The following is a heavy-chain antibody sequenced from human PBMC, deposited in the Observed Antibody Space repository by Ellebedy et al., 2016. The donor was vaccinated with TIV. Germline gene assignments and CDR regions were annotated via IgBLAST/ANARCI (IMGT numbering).Heavy chain of an antibody. D-gene: IGHD2-15*01. V-gene: IGHV3-33*06. CDR3: AKTQSRYCSGGSCYYGAFDI. Sequence: PGGSLRLSCAASRFTFSSYGMHWVRQAPGKGLEWVAVIWYDGCNKYYADSVKGRFTISSDNSKKTLYLQMNSLRAEDTAVYYCAKTQSRYCSGGSCYYGAFDIWGQGTMVTVSS. J-gene: IGHJ3*02. CDR1: RFTFSSYG. CDR2: IWYDGCNK.